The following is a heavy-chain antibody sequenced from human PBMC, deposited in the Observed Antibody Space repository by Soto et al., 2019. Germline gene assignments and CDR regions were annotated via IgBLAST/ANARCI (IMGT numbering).Heavy chain of an antibody. CDR3: ARDSRVVVISSGQYYHYYYGMDV. J-gene: IGHJ6*02. D-gene: IGHD3-22*01. CDR1: GYTFTSYY. V-gene: IGHV1-46*01. Sequence: GASVKVSCKASGYTFTSYYMHWVRQAPGQGLEWMGIINPSGGSTSYAQKFQGRVTMTRDTSTSTVYMELSSLRSEDTAVYYCARDSRVVVISSGQYYHYYYGMDVWGQGTTVTVSS. CDR2: INPSGGST.